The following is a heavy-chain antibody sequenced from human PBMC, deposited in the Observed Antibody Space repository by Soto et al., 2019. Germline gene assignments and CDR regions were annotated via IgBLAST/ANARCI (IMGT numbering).Heavy chain of an antibody. V-gene: IGHV4-59*01. CDR1: GGSISSYY. CDR3: ARATTSRGMPYYYYGMDV. J-gene: IGHJ6*02. CDR2: IYYSGST. D-gene: IGHD3-16*01. Sequence: QVQLQESGPGLVKPSETLSLTCTVPGGSISSYYWSWIRQPPGKGLEWIGYIYYSGSTNYNPSLKSRVTISVDTSKNQFSLKLSSVTAADTAVYYCARATTSRGMPYYYYGMDVWGQGTTVTVSS.